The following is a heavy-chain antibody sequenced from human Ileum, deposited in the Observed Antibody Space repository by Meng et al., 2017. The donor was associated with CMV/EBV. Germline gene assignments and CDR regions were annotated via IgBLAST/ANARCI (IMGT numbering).Heavy chain of an antibody. CDR1: GGSIRNYY. CDR3: ARLNYYDSREFDY. V-gene: IGHV4-4*07. Sequence: VQRRESGPGRVKPSETLSLTRTVSGGSIRNYYWSWIRQSAGKGLEWIGRIYTGGSPNYNPSLYSRVTMSLDTSKNQFSLKLNSVTAADTAVYYCARLNYYDSREFDYWGQGTLVTVSS. J-gene: IGHJ4*02. CDR2: IYTGGSP. D-gene: IGHD3-22*01.